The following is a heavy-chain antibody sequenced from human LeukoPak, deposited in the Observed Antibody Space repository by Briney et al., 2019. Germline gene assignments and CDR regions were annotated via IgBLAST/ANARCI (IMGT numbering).Heavy chain of an antibody. J-gene: IGHJ4*02. V-gene: IGHV4-34*01. D-gene: IGHD3-3*01. Sequence: SETLSLTCAVYGGSFSGYYWSWIRQPPGKGLEWIGEINHSGSTNYNPPLKSRVTISVDPSQNQFSLKLSSVTAADTAVYYCARAPPYYDFWSGYLGTAFDYWGQGTLVTVSS. CDR3: ARAPPYYDFWSGYLGTAFDY. CDR2: INHSGST. CDR1: GGSFSGYY.